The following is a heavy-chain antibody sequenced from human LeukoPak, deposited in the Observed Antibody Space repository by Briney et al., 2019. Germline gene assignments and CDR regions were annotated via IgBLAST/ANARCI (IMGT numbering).Heavy chain of an antibody. CDR1: GYTFTSYG. J-gene: IGHJ4*02. CDR2: ISAYNGNT. V-gene: IGHV1-18*01. CDR3: ARDITTTVTTFVFDY. D-gene: IGHD4-17*01. Sequence: ASVKVSCKASGYTFTSYGISWMRQAPGQGLEWMGWISAYNGNTNYAQKLQGRVTMTTDTSTSTAYMELRSLRSDDTAVYYCARDITTTVTTFVFDYWGQGTLVTVSS.